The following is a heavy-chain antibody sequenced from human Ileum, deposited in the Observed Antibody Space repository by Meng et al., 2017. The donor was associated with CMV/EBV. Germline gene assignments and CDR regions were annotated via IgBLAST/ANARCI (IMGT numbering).Heavy chain of an antibody. V-gene: IGHV4-59*01. J-gene: IGHJ4*02. CDR2: VYYTGRT. CDR1: GGSINNYY. Sequence: QVQLQESGPGLVKPSETLSLTCTGSGGSINNYYWSWIRQPPGKGLEWIGYVYYTGRTEYNPSLKSRISISVDTSKNQFSLKLNSVTTADTAMYYCTRDLGTSSSGVWGQGTLVTVSS. CDR3: TRDLGTSSSGV. D-gene: IGHD6-6*01.